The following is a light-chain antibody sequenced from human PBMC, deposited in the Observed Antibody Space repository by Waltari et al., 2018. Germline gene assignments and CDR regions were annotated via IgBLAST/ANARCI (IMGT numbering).Light chain of an antibody. CDR3: QQANSFPFT. CDR1: QAISIW. Sequence: DIQMTQSPSSVSASVGDTVTITCRASQAISIWLAWYQQKPGRAPNLLIYAASSLERGGPTRVSGSGSGTDFTLTITNLQPEDFATYYCQQANSFPFTFGGGTKVEI. CDR2: AAS. V-gene: IGKV1D-12*01. J-gene: IGKJ4*01.